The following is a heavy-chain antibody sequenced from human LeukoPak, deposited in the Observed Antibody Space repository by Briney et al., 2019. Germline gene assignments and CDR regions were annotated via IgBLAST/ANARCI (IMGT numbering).Heavy chain of an antibody. CDR1: GFSFNSDW. J-gene: IGHJ4*02. CDR3: AKDRVDSGSYFDY. CDR2: IKHDESEK. D-gene: IGHD1-26*01. Sequence: PGGSLRLSCAASGFSFNSDWMDWVRQAPGKGLEWVANIKHDESEKNYSDSVKGRFTISRDNSKNTLYLQMNSLRAEDTAVYYCAKDRVDSGSYFDYWGQGTLVTVSS. V-gene: IGHV3-7*03.